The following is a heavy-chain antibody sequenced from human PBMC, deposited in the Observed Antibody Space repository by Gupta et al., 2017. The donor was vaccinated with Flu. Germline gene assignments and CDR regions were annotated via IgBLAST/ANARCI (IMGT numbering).Heavy chain of an antibody. Sequence: QVQLVQSGAEVKKPGASVKVSCKASGYTFTSYDINWVRQATGQGLEWMGWMNPNSGNTGYAQKVQGRVTMTRNTSISTADMERSSMRSEDTAVYYCARVRDDCWSGYSEIDYGGQGTLVTVSS. CDR1: GYTFTSYD. V-gene: IGHV1-8*01. J-gene: IGHJ4*02. CDR2: MNPNSGNT. CDR3: ARVRDDCWSGYSEIDY. D-gene: IGHD3-3*01.